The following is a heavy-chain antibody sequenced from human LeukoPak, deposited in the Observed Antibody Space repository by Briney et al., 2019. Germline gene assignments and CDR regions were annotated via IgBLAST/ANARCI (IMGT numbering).Heavy chain of an antibody. CDR2: IYYSGNT. CDR1: GGSISSYY. CDR3: ARRADWFDP. Sequence: SETLSLTCTVSGGSISSYYWSWIRQPPGKGLEWIGNIYYSGNTNYNPSLKSRVTISVDTSKNQFSLKLSSVTAADTAVYYCARRADWFDPWGQGTLVTVSS. J-gene: IGHJ5*02. V-gene: IGHV4-59*08.